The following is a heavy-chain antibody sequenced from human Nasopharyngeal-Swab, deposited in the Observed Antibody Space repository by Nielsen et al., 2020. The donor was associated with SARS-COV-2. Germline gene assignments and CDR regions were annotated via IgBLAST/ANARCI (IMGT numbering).Heavy chain of an antibody. CDR2: ISYDGSKK. Sequence: GESLKISCAASGFTFSSYAMHWVRQAPGKGLEWVAVISYDGSKKYYADSVKGRFTISRDNSKNTLYLQMNSLRAEDTAVYYCARDQGSSWYTYYYYYGMDVRGQGTTVTVSS. CDR3: ARDQGSSWYTYYYYYGMDV. J-gene: IGHJ6*02. CDR1: GFTFSSYA. V-gene: IGHV3-30-3*01. D-gene: IGHD6-13*01.